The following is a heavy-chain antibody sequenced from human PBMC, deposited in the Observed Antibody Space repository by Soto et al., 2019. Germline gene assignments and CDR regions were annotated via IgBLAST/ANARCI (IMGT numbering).Heavy chain of an antibody. J-gene: IGHJ4*02. Sequence: GGSLRLSCAASGFTFSSYSMNWVRQAPGKGLEWVSSISSSSSYIYYADSVKGRFTISRDNAKNSLFLQMGSLRAEDMAVYYCVRRVSGNYDYWGQGTLVTVSS. CDR1: GFTFSSYS. CDR2: ISSSSSYI. V-gene: IGHV3-21*01. CDR3: VRRVSGNYDY. D-gene: IGHD1-7*01.